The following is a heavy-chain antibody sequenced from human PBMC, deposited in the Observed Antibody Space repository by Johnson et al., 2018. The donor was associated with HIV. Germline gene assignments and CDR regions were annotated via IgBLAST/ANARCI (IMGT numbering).Heavy chain of an antibody. CDR1: GFRFSRYW. V-gene: IGHV3-7*05. D-gene: IGHD3-16*01. J-gene: IGHJ3*02. Sequence: VQLVESGGGLVQSGGSLRLSCAASGFRFSRYWMSWVRQAPGKGLEWVANIKQDGSEKYYVDSVKGRFTISRDNAKKSLYLQMNSLRVEDTAVYYCAKEGEAFDIWGQGTMVTVSS. CDR3: AKEGEAFDI. CDR2: IKQDGSEK.